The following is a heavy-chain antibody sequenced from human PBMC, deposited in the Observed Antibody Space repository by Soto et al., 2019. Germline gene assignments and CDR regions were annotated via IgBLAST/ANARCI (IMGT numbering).Heavy chain of an antibody. CDR3: ARSSYGDYFDY. V-gene: IGHV3-30*04. CDR1: GFTFSSYA. Sequence: GESLKISCAASGFTFSSYAMHWVRQAPGKGLEWVAVISYDGSNKYYADSVKGRFTISRDNSKNTLYLQMNSLRAEDTAVYYCARSSYGDYFDYWGQGTLVTVSS. CDR2: ISYDGSNK. J-gene: IGHJ4*02. D-gene: IGHD4-17*01.